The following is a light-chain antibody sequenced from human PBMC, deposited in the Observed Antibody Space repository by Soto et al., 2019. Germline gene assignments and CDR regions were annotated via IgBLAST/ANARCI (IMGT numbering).Light chain of an antibody. CDR3: AAWDGSLSGWV. CDR1: SSNIGSNY. CDR2: SNN. Sequence: QSVLTQPPSASGTPGQRVTISCSGSSSNIGSNYVYWYQQLPGTAPKLLIYSNNQRPSGVPDRFSGSKSGTSASLAISGLQSEDEADYYCAAWDGSLSGWVFGGGTKLTVL. J-gene: IGLJ3*02. V-gene: IGLV1-47*02.